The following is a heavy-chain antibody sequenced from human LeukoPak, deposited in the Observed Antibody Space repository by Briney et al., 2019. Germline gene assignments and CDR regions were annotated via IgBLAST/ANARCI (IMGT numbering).Heavy chain of an antibody. Sequence: PSETLSLTCTVSGGSISSSSYYWGWIRQPPGKGLEWIGSIYYSGSTYYNPSLKSRVTISVDTSKNQFSLKLSSVTAADTAVYYFARDRWLPPKDAFDIWGQGTMVTISS. J-gene: IGHJ3*02. V-gene: IGHV4-39*07. CDR3: ARDRWLPPKDAFDI. CDR1: GGSISSSSYY. CDR2: IYYSGST. D-gene: IGHD5-18*01.